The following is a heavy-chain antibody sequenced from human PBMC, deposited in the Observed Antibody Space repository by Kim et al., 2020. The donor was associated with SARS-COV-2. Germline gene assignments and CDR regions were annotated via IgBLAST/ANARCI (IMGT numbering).Heavy chain of an antibody. D-gene: IGHD3-22*01. V-gene: IGHV3-9*01. J-gene: IGHJ4*02. Sequence: KGRFTISRDNAKNSLYLQMNSLRAEDTALYYSAKDPELSHYYDSSGYFDYWGQGTLVTVSS. CDR3: AKDPELSHYYDSSGYFDY.